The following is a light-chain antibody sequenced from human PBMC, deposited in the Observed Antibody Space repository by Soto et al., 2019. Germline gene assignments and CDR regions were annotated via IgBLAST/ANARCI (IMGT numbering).Light chain of an antibody. CDR3: LQHNGYPRT. J-gene: IGKJ1*01. CDR1: QDISNY. Sequence: DIQMTQSPSAMSACVVDIVTSTWRASQDISNYLAWFQQKPGKGPKRLTYAASSLQSGVPSRFSGSGSGTEFTLTISSLQPEDFATYYCLQHNGYPRTFGQGTKVDIK. CDR2: AAS. V-gene: IGKV1-17*03.